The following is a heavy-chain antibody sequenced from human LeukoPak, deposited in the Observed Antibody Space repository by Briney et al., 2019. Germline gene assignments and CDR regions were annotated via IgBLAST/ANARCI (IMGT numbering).Heavy chain of an antibody. D-gene: IGHD3-9*01. CDR1: GGSISSSDYY. J-gene: IGHJ5*02. Sequence: SETLSLTCTVSGGSISSSDYYWGWIRQPPGKGLEWIGSIYYSGSTYYNLSLKSRVTISVDTSKNQFSLKLSSVTAADTAVYYCARRSPHYDILTGPWGQGTLVTVSS. CDR3: ARRSPHYDILTGP. CDR2: IYYSGST. V-gene: IGHV4-39*01.